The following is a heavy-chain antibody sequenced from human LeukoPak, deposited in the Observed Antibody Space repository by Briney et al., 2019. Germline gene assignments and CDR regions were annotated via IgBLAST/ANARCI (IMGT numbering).Heavy chain of an antibody. J-gene: IGHJ6*03. D-gene: IGHD5-18*01. Sequence: SETLSLTCTVSGGSISSYYWSWIRQPPGKGLEWIGYIYYSGSTNYNPSLKSRVTISVDTSKNQFSLKLSSVTAAGTAVYYCARVSPFNTAIGEYYYYYYMDVWGKGTTVTVSS. CDR3: ARVSPFNTAIGEYYYYYYMDV. CDR1: GGSISSYY. CDR2: IYYSGST. V-gene: IGHV4-59*01.